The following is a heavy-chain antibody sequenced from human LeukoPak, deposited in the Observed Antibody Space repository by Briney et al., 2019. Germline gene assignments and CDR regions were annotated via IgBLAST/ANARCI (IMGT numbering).Heavy chain of an antibody. J-gene: IGHJ4*02. CDR3: ARAPTVLVGYCSSASCQADY. Sequence: PGGSLRLSCAASGFTFSDYSMNWVRQAPGMGLEWVSAISGSSEYIYYADSVKGRFTISRDNAKNSLFLQMNSLRAEDTAVYYCARAPTVLVGYCSSASCQADYWGQGTLVTVSS. CDR1: GFTFSDYS. V-gene: IGHV3-21*01. CDR2: ISGSSEYI. D-gene: IGHD2-2*01.